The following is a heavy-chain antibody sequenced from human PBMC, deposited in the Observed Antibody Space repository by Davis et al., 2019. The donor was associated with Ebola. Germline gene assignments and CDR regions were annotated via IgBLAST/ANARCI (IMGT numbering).Heavy chain of an antibody. J-gene: IGHJ5*02. CDR2: ISWNSGSI. D-gene: IGHD3-22*01. CDR1: GFTFDDYA. V-gene: IGHV3-9*01. Sequence: SLKISCAASGFTFDDYAMHWVRQAPGKGLEWVSGISWNSGSIGYADSVKGRFTISRDNAKNSLYLQMNSLRAEDTALYYCARASLDDSGYGNWFDPWGQGTLVTVSS. CDR3: ARASLDDSGYGNWFDP.